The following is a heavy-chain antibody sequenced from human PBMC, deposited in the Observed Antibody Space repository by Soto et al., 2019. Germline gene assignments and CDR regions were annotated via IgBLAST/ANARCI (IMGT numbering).Heavy chain of an antibody. V-gene: IGHV4-59*01. D-gene: IGHD2-21*01. CDR2: IYYSGSP. CDR3: QAEDGIRDL. Sequence: KGLEWIGYIYYSGSPNYNPSLKSRVTISVDTSKHQFSLKLSSLTAADTAVFFFQAEDGIRDL. J-gene: IGHJ2*01.